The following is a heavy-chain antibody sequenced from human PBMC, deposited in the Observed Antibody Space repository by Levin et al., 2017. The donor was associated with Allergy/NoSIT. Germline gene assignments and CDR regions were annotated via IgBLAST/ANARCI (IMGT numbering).Heavy chain of an antibody. CDR2: ISSYSGST. V-gene: IGHV1-18*01. Sequence: ASVKVSCKASGYTFTSYGINWVRQAPGQGLEWMGWISSYSGSTHYAQKLQGRVTMTTDTSTSTVYMELRSLRSDDTAVYYCAREVREGIAAVGGWLDFWGQGTLVTVSS. CDR1: GYTFTSYG. J-gene: IGHJ5*01. CDR3: AREVREGIAAVGGWLDF. D-gene: IGHD6-13*01.